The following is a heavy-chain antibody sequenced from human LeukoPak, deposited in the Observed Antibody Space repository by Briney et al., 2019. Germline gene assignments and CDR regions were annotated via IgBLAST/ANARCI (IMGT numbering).Heavy chain of an antibody. CDR3: ARDSSGRITMIVGTV. D-gene: IGHD3-22*01. CDR2: INPSGGST. V-gene: IGHV1-46*03. CDR1: GYTFTSYY. Sequence: ASVKVSCKASGYTFTSYYMHWVRQTPGQGLEWMGIINPSGGSTSYAQKFQGRVTMTRDTSTSAVYMELSSLRSEDTAVYYCARDSSGRITMIVGTVWGQGTLVTVSS. J-gene: IGHJ4*02.